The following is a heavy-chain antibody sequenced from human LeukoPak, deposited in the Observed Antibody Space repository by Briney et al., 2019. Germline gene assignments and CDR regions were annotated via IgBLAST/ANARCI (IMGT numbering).Heavy chain of an antibody. D-gene: IGHD1-14*01. CDR2: IYTSGST. J-gene: IGHJ4*02. CDR1: GGSISSGSYY. V-gene: IGHV4-61*02. Sequence: SETLSLTCTVSGGSISSGSYYWSWIRQPAGKGLEWIGRIYTSGSTNYNPSLKSRVTISVDTSKNQFSLKLSSVTAADTAVYYRARVLSDGNGPGLFDYWGQGTLVTVSS. CDR3: ARVLSDGNGPGLFDY.